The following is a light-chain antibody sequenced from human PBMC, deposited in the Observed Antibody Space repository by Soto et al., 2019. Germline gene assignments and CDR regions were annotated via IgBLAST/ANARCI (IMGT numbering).Light chain of an antibody. V-gene: IGKV1-5*01. CDR2: DVS. Sequence: DIHITLTPSSLSASVGDRVTITFRSSQSINNLLAWYQQKPGKAPKFLIYDVSTLESGVPSRFSGSGSGTEFTLTIISLQPEDFTTYYCQQSDFYPLTFAGGGKVDIK. CDR1: QSINNL. CDR3: QQSDFYPLT. J-gene: IGKJ4*01.